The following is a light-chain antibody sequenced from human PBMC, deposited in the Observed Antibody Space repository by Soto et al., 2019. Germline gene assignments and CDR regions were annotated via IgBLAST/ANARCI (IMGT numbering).Light chain of an antibody. CDR2: EVS. V-gene: IGLV2-8*01. Sequence: QSVLTQPPSASGSPGQSVTISCTGSSSDVGGYNYVSWYQQHPGKAPKLMIYEVSKRPSWVPDRLSGSKSCNTGSLTVSGLEDEDQPDDYWRPYGGSHTVVFGGGTKLTVL. CDR3: RPYGGSHTVV. J-gene: IGLJ2*01. CDR1: SSDVGGYNY.